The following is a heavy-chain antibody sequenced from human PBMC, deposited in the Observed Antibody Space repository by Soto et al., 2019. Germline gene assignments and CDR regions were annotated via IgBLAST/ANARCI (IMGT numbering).Heavy chain of an antibody. CDR1: SGSTSSSNW. CDR2: IYHSGST. CDR3: ARGAKIVLMDGYMDV. Sequence: SETLSLTYAVSSGSTSSSNWWSWVRQPPGKGLEWIGEIYHSGSTNYNPSLKSRVTISVDKSKNQFSLKLSSVTAADTAVYYCARGAKIVLMDGYMDVWGKGTTVTVSS. J-gene: IGHJ6*03. V-gene: IGHV4-4*02. D-gene: IGHD2-8*01.